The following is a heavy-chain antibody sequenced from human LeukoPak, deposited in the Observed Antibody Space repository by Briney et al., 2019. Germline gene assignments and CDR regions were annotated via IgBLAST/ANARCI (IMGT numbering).Heavy chain of an antibody. J-gene: IGHJ4*02. CDR3: AKGPYGDYPDYFDY. V-gene: IGHV3-23*01. CDR2: ISGSGGST. Sequence: GGSLSLSCAASGFTFSSYAMSSLRQAPGKGLEWVSAISGSGGSTYYADSVKGRFTISRDNSKNTLYLQMNSLRAEDTAVYYCAKGPYGDYPDYFDYWGQGTLVTVSS. CDR1: GFTFSSYA. D-gene: IGHD4-17*01.